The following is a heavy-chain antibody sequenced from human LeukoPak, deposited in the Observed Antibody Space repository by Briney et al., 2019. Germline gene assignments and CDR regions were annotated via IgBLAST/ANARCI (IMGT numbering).Heavy chain of an antibody. J-gene: IGHJ5*02. CDR3: AKTSWYCSGGSCSNWFDP. Sequence: GGSLRLSCSASGFTFSRYDMVWVRQAPGKGLEYVSGISSSGGSTYYADSVKGRFTISRDNSKNTLYLQMNSLRAEDTALYYCAKTSWYCSGGSCSNWFDPWGQGTLVTVSS. CDR2: ISSSGGST. CDR1: GFTFSRYD. V-gene: IGHV3-64D*06. D-gene: IGHD2-15*01.